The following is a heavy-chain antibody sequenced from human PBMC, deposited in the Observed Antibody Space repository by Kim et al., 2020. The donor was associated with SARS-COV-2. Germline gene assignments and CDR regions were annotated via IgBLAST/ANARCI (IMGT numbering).Heavy chain of an antibody. CDR3: ARVALVVGNGHWFDP. J-gene: IGHJ5*02. CDR2: IYYSGST. V-gene: IGHV4-30-4*01. CDR1: GGSISSGDYY. D-gene: IGHD3-22*01. Sequence: SETLSLTCTVSGGSISSGDYYWSWIRQPPGKGLEWIGYIYYSGSTYYNPSLKSRVTISVDTSKNQFSLKLSSVTAADTAVYYCARVALVVGNGHWFDPWGQGTLVTVSS.